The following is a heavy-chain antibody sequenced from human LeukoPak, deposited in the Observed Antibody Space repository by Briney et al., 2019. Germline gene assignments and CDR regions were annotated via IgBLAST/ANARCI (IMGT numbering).Heavy chain of an antibody. V-gene: IGHV3-23*01. CDR2: IGGSGGST. Sequence: PGGSVRLSCAASGFPFRRYGMRGLREARGGAGEWVLAIGGSGGSTYYADSVKGRFPISRDNAKNSLYVQMNSLRAEDTALYYCAKGVRITMVRGASDIWGQGTMVTVSS. CDR3: AKGVRITMVRGASDI. CDR1: GFPFRRYG. D-gene: IGHD3-10*01. J-gene: IGHJ3*02.